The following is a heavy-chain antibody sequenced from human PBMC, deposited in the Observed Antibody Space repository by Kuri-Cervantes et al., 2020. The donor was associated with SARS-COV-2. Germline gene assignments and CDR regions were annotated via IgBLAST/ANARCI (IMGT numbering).Heavy chain of an antibody. D-gene: IGHD3-10*01. CDR2: ISSSSTI. CDR1: GFTFSSYS. Sequence: SCKASGFTFSSYSMNWVRQAPGKGLEWVSYISSSSTIYYADSVKGRFTISRDNVKNSLYPQMNSLRAEDTAVYYCAGDHYYYYYMDVWGKGTTVTVSS. V-gene: IGHV3-48*01. J-gene: IGHJ6*03. CDR3: AGDHYYYYYMDV.